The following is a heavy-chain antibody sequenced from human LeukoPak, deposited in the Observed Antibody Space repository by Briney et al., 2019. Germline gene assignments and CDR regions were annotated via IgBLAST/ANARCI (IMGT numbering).Heavy chain of an antibody. D-gene: IGHD3-10*01. CDR3: ATDLTYYGSGSYNY. CDR1: GYTLTELS. V-gene: IGHV1-24*01. Sequence: GASVKVSYKVSGYTLTELSMHWVRQAPGKGLEWMGGFDPEDGETIYAQKFQGRVTMTEDTSTDTAYMELSSLRSEDTAVYYRATDLTYYGSGSYNYWGQGTLVTVSS. CDR2: FDPEDGET. J-gene: IGHJ4*02.